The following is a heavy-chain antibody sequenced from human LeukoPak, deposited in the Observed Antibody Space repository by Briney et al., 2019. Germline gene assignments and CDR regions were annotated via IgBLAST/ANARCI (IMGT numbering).Heavy chain of an antibody. CDR2: ISSGSSYI. CDR1: GFIFSSYS. J-gene: IGHJ6*03. Sequence: GGSLRLSCAASGFIFSSYSMNWVRQAPGKGLEWVSSISSGSSYIYYADSVKGRFTISRDNAKNSLYLQMNSLSAEDAAVYYCAYTSGYDFSSYYYYYMDVWGKGTTVTVSS. V-gene: IGHV3-21*01. D-gene: IGHD5-12*01. CDR3: AYTSGYDFSSYYYYYMDV.